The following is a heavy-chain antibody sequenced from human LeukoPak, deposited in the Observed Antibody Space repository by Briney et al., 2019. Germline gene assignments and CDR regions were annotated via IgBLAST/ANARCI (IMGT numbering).Heavy chain of an antibody. V-gene: IGHV3-66*02. D-gene: IGHD1-26*01. CDR3: ARDPWQGSTTLH. Sequence: GGSLRLSCVASGFSISSGYMTWARQAPGKALEWVSLLYSDDSAYYPDSVKGRFTISRDNSKSTLHLQMDTLRTGDTAMYYCARDPWQGSTTLHWGQGIMVTVSS. CDR2: LYSDDSA. J-gene: IGHJ4*02. CDR1: GFSISSGY.